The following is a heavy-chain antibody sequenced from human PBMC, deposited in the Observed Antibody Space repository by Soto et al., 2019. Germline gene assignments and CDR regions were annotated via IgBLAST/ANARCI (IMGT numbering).Heavy chain of an antibody. CDR3: ARDPAVGGVGPCDY. J-gene: IGHJ4*02. D-gene: IGHD1-26*01. Sequence: QVQLVESGGGVVQPGRSLRLSCAASGFTFSSYAMHWVRQAPGKGLERVAVISYDGSNKYYADSVKGRFTIARDKPKNALYLQMNSLRAEDTAVYYCARDPAVGGVGPCDYWGQGTLVTVCS. CDR2: ISYDGSNK. V-gene: IGHV3-30-3*01. CDR1: GFTFSSYA.